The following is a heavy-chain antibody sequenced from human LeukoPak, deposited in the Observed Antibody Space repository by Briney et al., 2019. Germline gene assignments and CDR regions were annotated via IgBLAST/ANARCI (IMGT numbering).Heavy chain of an antibody. CDR3: ARDSRGYSYGFESISGYYFDY. CDR1: GFTFGNYA. CDR2: ISSSSSYI. V-gene: IGHV3-21*01. J-gene: IGHJ4*02. D-gene: IGHD5-18*01. Sequence: GGSLRLSCGASGFTFGNYAMSWVRQAPGKGLEWVSSISSSSSYIYYADSVKGRFTISRDNAKNSLYLQMNSLRAEDTAVYYCARDSRGYSYGFESISGYYFDYWGQGTLVTVSS.